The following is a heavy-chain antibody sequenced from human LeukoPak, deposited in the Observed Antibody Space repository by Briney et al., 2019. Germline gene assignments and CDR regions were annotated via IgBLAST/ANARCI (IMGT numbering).Heavy chain of an antibody. V-gene: IGHV3-9*01. CDR2: ISWNSGSI. D-gene: IGHD1-26*01. CDR3: AKEGAALFDY. Sequence: PGRSLRPSCAASGFTFDDYAMHWVRQAPGKGLEWVSGISWNSGSIGYADSVKSRFTISRDNAKNSLYLQMNSLRAEDTALYYCAKEGAALFDYWGQGTLVTVSS. J-gene: IGHJ4*02. CDR1: GFTFDDYA.